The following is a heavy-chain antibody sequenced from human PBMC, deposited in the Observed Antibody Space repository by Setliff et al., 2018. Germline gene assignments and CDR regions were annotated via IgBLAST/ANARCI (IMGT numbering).Heavy chain of an antibody. Sequence: PGGSLRLSCAASGFAFSAYDMNWVRQTPGKGLEWVSAVSPGGDITYYPDSVKGRFTVSRDNSKNMLFLQMNSLGAEDTAVYYCARLRKDYGDYYYFDYWGQGTLVTVSS. CDR1: GFAFSAYD. J-gene: IGHJ4*02. CDR3: ARLRKDYGDYYYFDY. V-gene: IGHV3-23*01. D-gene: IGHD4-17*01. CDR2: VSPGGDIT.